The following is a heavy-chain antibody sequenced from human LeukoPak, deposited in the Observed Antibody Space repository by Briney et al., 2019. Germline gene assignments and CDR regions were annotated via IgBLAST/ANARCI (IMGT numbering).Heavy chain of an antibody. CDR3: ARAMVVVVPAAM. Sequence: PGRSLRLSCAASGFTFSSYGMHWVRQAPGKGLEWVAVIWYDGSNKYYADSVKGRFTISRDNSKNTLYLQMNSLRPDDTAVYYCARAMVVVVPAAMWGQGTLVTVSS. D-gene: IGHD2-2*01. CDR2: IWYDGSNK. CDR1: GFTFSSYG. J-gene: IGHJ4*02. V-gene: IGHV3-33*01.